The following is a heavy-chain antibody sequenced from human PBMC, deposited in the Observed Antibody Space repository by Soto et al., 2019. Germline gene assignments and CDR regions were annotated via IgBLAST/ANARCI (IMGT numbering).Heavy chain of an antibody. J-gene: IGHJ6*02. CDR1: GGTFSSYA. CDR2: IIPIFGTA. V-gene: IGHV1-69*01. Sequence: QVQLVQSGDEVQKPGSSVKVSCKASGGTFSSYAISWVRQAPGQGLEWLGGIIPIFGTANYAQKFQGRVTITADDSTSTAYMELSSLRAEDTAVYYCARDPHSSSSGGAYYYYCGMDVWGQGTTVTVSS. D-gene: IGHD6-6*01. CDR3: ARDPHSSSSGGAYYYYCGMDV.